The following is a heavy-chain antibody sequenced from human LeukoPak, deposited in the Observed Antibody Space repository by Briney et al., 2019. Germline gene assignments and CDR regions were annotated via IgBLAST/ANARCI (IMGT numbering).Heavy chain of an antibody. V-gene: IGHV1-2*06. Sequence: ASGKVSCKASGHTFTGYFMNWVRQAPGQGLEWMGRINPNNGGTNYAQNFQVRVTMTRDTSISTAYMELSSLRSEDTAVYYCARVGDGLNDAFDIWGQGTMVTVSS. CDR2: INPNNGGT. CDR3: ARVGDGLNDAFDI. J-gene: IGHJ3*02. D-gene: IGHD5-24*01. CDR1: GHTFTGYF.